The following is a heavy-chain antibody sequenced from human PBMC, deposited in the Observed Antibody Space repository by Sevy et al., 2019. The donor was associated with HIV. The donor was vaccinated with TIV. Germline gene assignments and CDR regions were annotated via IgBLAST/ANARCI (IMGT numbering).Heavy chain of an antibody. CDR3: AREPPHYDYLWGSYRPPTYYFDS. V-gene: IGHV4-59*01. CDR2: IHDIGGT. D-gene: IGHD3-16*02. Sequence: SETLSLTCSVSGDSISTYYWSRIRQHPERGLEWIGYIHDIGGTNYNPSLNSRVTISIDTSKNQFSLNLNSVTAADTAVYYCAREPPHYDYLWGSYRPPTYYFDSWGQGSLVTVSS. J-gene: IGHJ4*02. CDR1: GDSISTYY.